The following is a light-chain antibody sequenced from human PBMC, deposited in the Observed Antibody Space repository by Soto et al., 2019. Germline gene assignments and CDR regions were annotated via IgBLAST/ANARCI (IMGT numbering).Light chain of an antibody. Sequence: QSVLTQPASVSGSPGQSITISCTGTSSDIGGYKDVSWYQQNPDKAPKLMIYDVSYRPSGVSDRFSGSKSGNTASLTIYGLQSEDEADYYCSSYTSINTHVFGTGTKLTVL. J-gene: IGLJ1*01. V-gene: IGLV2-14*01. CDR1: SSDIGGYKD. CDR2: DVS. CDR3: SSYTSINTHV.